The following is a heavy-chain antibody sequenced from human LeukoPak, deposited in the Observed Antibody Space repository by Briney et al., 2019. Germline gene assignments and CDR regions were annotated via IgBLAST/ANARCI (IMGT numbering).Heavy chain of an antibody. CDR3: TKDDYDPIGALTSAY. CDR2: ISDSGSST. CDR1: GFTSSSHA. Sequence: GGSLRLSCAASGFTSSSHAMSWVRQAPGKGLEWVSTISDSGSSTSYAPSVKGRFTISRDNSKIMVYMQMNSLRAEDTAVYFCTKDDYDPIGALTSAYWGRGTLVCVSS. J-gene: IGHJ4*02. V-gene: IGHV3-23*01. D-gene: IGHD3-22*01.